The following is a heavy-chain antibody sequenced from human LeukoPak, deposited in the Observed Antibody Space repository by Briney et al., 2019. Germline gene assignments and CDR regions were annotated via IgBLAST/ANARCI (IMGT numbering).Heavy chain of an antibody. CDR2: MYYSGST. Sequence: PSETLSLTCTVSGGSISSTRYYWGWIRRPPGKGLEWIVSMYYSGSTYYNPSLKSRVTISVDTSKDQFSLKLTSVTAADTAVYYCARAPLGLGAFDIWGQGTMVTVSS. CDR1: GGSISSTRYY. V-gene: IGHV4-39*01. CDR3: ARAPLGLGAFDI. J-gene: IGHJ3*02. D-gene: IGHD7-27*01.